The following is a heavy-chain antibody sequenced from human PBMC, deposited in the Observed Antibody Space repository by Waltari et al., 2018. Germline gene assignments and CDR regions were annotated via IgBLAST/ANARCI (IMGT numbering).Heavy chain of an antibody. CDR3: ARVARKTYSSPVPGRDYYYGMDV. Sequence: EEQLVESGGGLIQPGESLRVSCAVSGFTFTKSWMNWVRQSPGQGLVWVARINSDGSDTSYADFVKGRFTISRDNAKNTVYLQMKSLRAEDTAVYFCARVARKTYSSPVPGRDYYYGMDVWGLGTTVTVSS. CDR1: GFTFTKSW. D-gene: IGHD3-22*01. V-gene: IGHV3-74*01. CDR2: INSDGSDT. J-gene: IGHJ6*02.